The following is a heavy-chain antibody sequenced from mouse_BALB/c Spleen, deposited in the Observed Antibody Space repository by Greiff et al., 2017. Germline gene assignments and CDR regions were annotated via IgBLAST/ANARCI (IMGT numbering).Heavy chain of an antibody. CDR2: IYPGSGST. Sequence: LQQPGSELVRPGASVKLSCKASGYTFTSYWMHWVKQRHGQGLEWIGNIYPGSGSTNYDEKFKSKGTLTVDTSSSTAYMHLSSLTSEDSAVYYCTRSDGYYWYFDVWGAGTTVTVSS. CDR1: GYTFTSYW. J-gene: IGHJ1*01. D-gene: IGHD2-3*01. V-gene: IGHV1S22*01. CDR3: TRSDGYYWYFDV.